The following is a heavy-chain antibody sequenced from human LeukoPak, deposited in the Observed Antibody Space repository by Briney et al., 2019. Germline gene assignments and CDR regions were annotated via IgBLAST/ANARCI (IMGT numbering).Heavy chain of an antibody. CDR1: GFTFSNYA. CDR2: ISGSGGNT. Sequence: PGGSLRLSCAASGFTFSNYAMSWVRQAPGKGLEWVSAISGSGGNTYYADSVKGRFTISRDNSKNTLYLQMNSLRAEDTAVYYCARDPNPNYSSSCFRPPGGYGMDVWGQGTTVTVSS. V-gene: IGHV3-23*01. D-gene: IGHD6-13*01. J-gene: IGHJ6*02. CDR3: ARDPNPNYSSSCFRPPGGYGMDV.